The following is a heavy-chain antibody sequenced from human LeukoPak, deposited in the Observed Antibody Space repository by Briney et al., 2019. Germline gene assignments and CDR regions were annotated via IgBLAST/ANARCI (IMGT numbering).Heavy chain of an antibody. J-gene: IGHJ6*03. CDR1: GYTFTSYD. Sequence: GASVKVSCKASGYTFTSYDINWVRQATGQGLEWMGRMNPNSGNTGYAQKFQGRVTITRNTSISTAYMELSSLRSEDTAVYYCARGGYDFWSGYYHYYYYYMDVWGKGTTVTVSS. CDR3: ARGGYDFWSGYYHYYYYYMDV. CDR2: MNPNSGNT. V-gene: IGHV1-8*01. D-gene: IGHD3-3*01.